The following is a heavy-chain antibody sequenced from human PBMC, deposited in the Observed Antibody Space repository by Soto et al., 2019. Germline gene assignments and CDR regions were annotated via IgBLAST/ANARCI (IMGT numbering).Heavy chain of an antibody. CDR1: GGSVRSHY. CDR3: ARRTSGWDSFDC. CDR2: IYYSGYT. D-gene: IGHD2-2*01. V-gene: IGHV4-59*02. Sequence: QVQLQESGPGLVKPSETLSLTCTVSGGSVRSHYWSWIRQPPGKGLEWIADIYYSGYTNYNPSLNSRVNISVDTSKDQFSLNLSSVTAADTAVYYCARRTSGWDSFDCWGQGALVTVSS. J-gene: IGHJ4*02.